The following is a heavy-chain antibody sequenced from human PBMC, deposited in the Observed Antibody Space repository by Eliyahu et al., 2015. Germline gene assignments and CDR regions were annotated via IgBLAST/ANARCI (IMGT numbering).Heavy chain of an antibody. J-gene: IGHJ5*02. CDR2: IYYSGST. CDR3: ARLMVGLLWFGEALWWFDP. Sequence: QLQLQESGPGLVKPSETLSLXCTVSGGSIXSSSSXWGWIRQPPGKGLEWIGSIYYSGSTYYNPSLKSRVTISVDTSKNQFSLKLSSVTAADTAVYYCARLMVGLLWFGEALWWFDPWGQGTLVTVSS. D-gene: IGHD3-10*01. CDR1: GGSIXSSSSX. V-gene: IGHV4-39*01.